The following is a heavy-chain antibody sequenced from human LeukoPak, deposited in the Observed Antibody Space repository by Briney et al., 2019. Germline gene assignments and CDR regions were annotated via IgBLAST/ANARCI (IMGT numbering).Heavy chain of an antibody. CDR3: AKGSSTTCPCYRDY. CDR1: GFTFTNYA. D-gene: IGHD2-2*01. CDR2: ITTDGRST. Sequence: GGSLRLSCAASGFTFTNYAMSWVRQAPGKGLEWLSAITTDGRSTYYADSVKGRFTISRDNSKNTLYLQMNSLRAEDTALYYCAKGSSTTCPCYRDYWGQGTLVTVSS. V-gene: IGHV3-23*01. J-gene: IGHJ4*02.